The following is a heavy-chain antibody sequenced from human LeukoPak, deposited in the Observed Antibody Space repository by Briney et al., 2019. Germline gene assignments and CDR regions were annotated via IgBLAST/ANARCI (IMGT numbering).Heavy chain of an antibody. D-gene: IGHD3-22*01. V-gene: IGHV3-7*05. J-gene: IGHJ4*02. Sequence: GGSLRLSCAASGFTLSNHWMTWVRQAPGKGLEWAANIDKNGKEKNYVDSVKGRFTISRDNAKNSLYLQVNSLRAEDTAVYYCATYSYVGSACKGWGQGTLVTVSS. CDR3: ATYSYVGSACKG. CDR1: GFTLSNHW. CDR2: IDKNGKEK.